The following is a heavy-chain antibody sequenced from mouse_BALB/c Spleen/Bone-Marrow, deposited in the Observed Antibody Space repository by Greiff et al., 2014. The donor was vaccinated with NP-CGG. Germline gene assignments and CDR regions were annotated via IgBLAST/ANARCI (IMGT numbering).Heavy chain of an antibody. CDR2: IWADGST. CDR1: GFSLTSYG. CDR3: ARITTATGAMDY. J-gene: IGHJ4*01. D-gene: IGHD1-2*01. Sequence: QVQLQQSGPGLVAPSLSLSISCTVPGFSLTSYGVHWVRQPPGKGLEWLGVIWADGSTNYNSALMSRLSISKDNSKSQVFLKMNSLQTDDTAMYYGARITTATGAMDYWGQGTSVTVSS. V-gene: IGHV2-9*02.